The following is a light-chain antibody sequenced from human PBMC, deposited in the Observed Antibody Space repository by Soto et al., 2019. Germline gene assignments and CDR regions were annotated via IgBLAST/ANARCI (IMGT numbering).Light chain of an antibody. CDR3: AAWDGSLNGYV. J-gene: IGLJ1*01. Sequence: QSVLTQPRSVSGSPGQSVAISCTGTSSDVGGYNYVSWYQQHPGKAPKLLIYSNDQRPSGVPDRFSGSKSGTSASLAISGLQSEDEADYYCAAWDGSLNGYVFGTGTKVTVL. CDR1: SSDVGGYNY. CDR2: SND. V-gene: IGLV2-11*01.